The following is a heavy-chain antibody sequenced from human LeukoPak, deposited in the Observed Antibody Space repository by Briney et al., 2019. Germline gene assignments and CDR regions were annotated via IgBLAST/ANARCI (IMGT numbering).Heavy chain of an antibody. J-gene: IGHJ4*02. Sequence: PSETLSLTCTVSGGSISSYYWSWIRQPPGKGLEWIGYIYYSGSTNYNPSLKSRVTISVDTSKNQFSLKLSSVTAADTAVYYCARLEYSSSWVDYWGRGTLVTVSS. D-gene: IGHD6-13*01. CDR1: GGSISSYY. CDR2: IYYSGST. CDR3: ARLEYSSSWVDY. V-gene: IGHV4-59*08.